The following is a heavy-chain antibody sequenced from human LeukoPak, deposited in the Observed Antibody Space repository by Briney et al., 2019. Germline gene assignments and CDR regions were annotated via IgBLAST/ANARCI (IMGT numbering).Heavy chain of an antibody. CDR1: GFTFSDYY. V-gene: IGHV3-7*01. J-gene: IGHJ4*02. Sequence: GGSLRLSCAASGFTFSDYYMSWIRQAPGKGLEWVANIKQDGSEKYYVDSVKGRFTISRDNAKNSLYLQMNSLRAEDTAVYYCARSLATYYYDSSGYDYWGQGTLVTVSS. CDR2: IKQDGSEK. CDR3: ARSLATYYYDSSGYDY. D-gene: IGHD3-22*01.